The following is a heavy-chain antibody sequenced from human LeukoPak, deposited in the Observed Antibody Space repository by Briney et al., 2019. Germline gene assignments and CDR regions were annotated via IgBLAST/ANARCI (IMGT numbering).Heavy chain of an antibody. CDR3: ARLVTTNYSSSWYYYYYMDV. CDR2: INHSGST. V-gene: IGHV4-34*01. D-gene: IGHD6-13*01. J-gene: IGHJ6*03. Sequence: SETLSLTCAVYGGSFSGYYWSWIRQPPGKGLEWIGEINHSGSTNYNPSLKSRFTISVDTSKNQFSLKLSSVTAADTAVYYCARLVTTNYSSSWYYYYYMDVWGKGTTVTISS. CDR1: GGSFSGYY.